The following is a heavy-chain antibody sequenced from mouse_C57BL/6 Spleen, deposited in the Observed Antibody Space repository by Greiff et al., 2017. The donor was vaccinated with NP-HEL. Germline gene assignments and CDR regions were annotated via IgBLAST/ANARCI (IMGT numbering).Heavy chain of an antibody. CDR3: ARRVLRYGWYFDV. V-gene: IGHV1-7*01. D-gene: IGHD1-1*01. J-gene: IGHJ1*03. CDR1: GYTFTSYW. Sequence: VQLQQSGAELAKPGASVKLSCKASGYTFTSYWMHWVKQRPGQGLEWIGYINPSSGYTKYNQKFKDKATLTADKSSSTAYMQLSSLTYEDSAVYYCARRVLRYGWYFDVWGTGTTVTVSS. CDR2: INPSSGYT.